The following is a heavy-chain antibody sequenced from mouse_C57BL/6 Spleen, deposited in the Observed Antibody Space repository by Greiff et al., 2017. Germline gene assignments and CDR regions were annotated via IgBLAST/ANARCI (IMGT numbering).Heavy chain of an antibody. CDR1: GFTFSSYA. CDR3: AREGSRGDYFDY. D-gene: IGHD6-2*01. CDR2: ISDGSSYT. Sequence: EVKVVESGGGLVKPGGSLKLSCAASGFTFSSYAMSWVRQTPEKRLEWVATISDGSSYTYYPDNVTGRFTISRDNAKNNLYLQMSHLKSEDTAMYYCAREGSRGDYFDYWGQGTTLTVSS. J-gene: IGHJ2*01. V-gene: IGHV5-4*01.